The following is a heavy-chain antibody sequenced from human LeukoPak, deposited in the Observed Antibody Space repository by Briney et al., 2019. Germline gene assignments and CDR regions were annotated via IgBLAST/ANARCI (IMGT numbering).Heavy chain of an antibody. J-gene: IGHJ4*02. CDR3: ARDCPEQGYYDSSGYATCR. CDR2: INSDESRT. Sequence: PGGSLRLSCAASGFTFNTFWMHWVRQVPGKGLVWVSRINSDESRTNYADSVKGRFTISRDNAKNTLYLHINSLRAEDTAVYYCARDCPEQGYYDSSGYATCRWGQGTLVTVSS. V-gene: IGHV3-74*01. D-gene: IGHD3-22*01. CDR1: GFTFNTFW.